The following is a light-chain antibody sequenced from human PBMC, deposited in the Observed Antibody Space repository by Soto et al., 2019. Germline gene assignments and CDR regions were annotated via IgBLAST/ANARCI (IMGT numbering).Light chain of an antibody. Sequence: QSVLTQPPSASGTPGQRVTISCSGSSSNIASNTVNWYQQLPGTAPKLLIYRNDQRPSGVPDRFSGSKSGTSASLAISGLQSEDEADYYCAAWDASLNGPVFGGGTKLTVL. CDR3: AAWDASLNGPV. CDR2: RND. CDR1: SSNIASNT. J-gene: IGLJ3*02. V-gene: IGLV1-44*01.